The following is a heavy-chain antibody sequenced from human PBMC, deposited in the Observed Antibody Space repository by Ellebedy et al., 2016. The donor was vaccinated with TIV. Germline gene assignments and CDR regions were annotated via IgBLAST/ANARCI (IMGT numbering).Heavy chain of an antibody. CDR3: AEDLKALYGSGSYYDDY. CDR1: GYSFTSYW. D-gene: IGHD3-10*01. Sequence: GGSLRLSCKGSGYSFTSYWIGWVRQMPGKGLEWMGNIYPVDSDTRYSPSFQGQVTISADKSISTAYLQWSSLKASDTAVYYCAEDLKALYGSGSYYDDYWGQGTLVTVSS. V-gene: IGHV5-51*01. CDR2: IYPVDSDT. J-gene: IGHJ4*02.